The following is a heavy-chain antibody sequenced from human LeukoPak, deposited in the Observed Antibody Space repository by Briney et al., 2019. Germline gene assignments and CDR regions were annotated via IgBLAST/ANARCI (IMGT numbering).Heavy chain of an antibody. CDR3: ARSNIVVVPAARSSDAFDI. V-gene: IGHV1-69*04. CDR2: TIPIFGIA. D-gene: IGHD2-2*01. CDR1: GGTFSSYA. Sequence: GASVKVSCKASGGTFSSYAISWVRQAPGQGLEWMGRTIPIFGIANYAQKFQGRVTITADKSTSTAYMELSSLRSEDTAVYYCARSNIVVVPAARSSDAFDIWGQGTMVTVSS. J-gene: IGHJ3*02.